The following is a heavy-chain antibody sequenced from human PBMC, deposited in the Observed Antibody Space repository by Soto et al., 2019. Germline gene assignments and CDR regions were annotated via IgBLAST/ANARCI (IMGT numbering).Heavy chain of an antibody. CDR1: GFTFSSYS. CDR2: ISSSSSTI. D-gene: IGHD3-10*01. J-gene: IGHJ3*02. V-gene: IGHV3-48*01. CDR3: ARAPLLWFGGQSNAFDI. Sequence: GGSLRLSCAASGFTFSSYSMNWVRQAPGKGLEWVSYISSSSSTIYCADSVKGRFTISRDNAKNSLYLQMNSLRAEDTAVYYCARAPLLWFGGQSNAFDIWGQGTMVTVSS.